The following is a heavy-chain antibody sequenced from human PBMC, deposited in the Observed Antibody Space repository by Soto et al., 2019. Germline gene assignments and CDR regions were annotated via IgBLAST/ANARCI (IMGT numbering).Heavy chain of an antibody. Sequence: SETLSLTCTVSGGSISSSDCYWGWLRQTPGKGLEFIGSMYYSGTTYYNPSLKSRVTISVDTSKNQFTLKLISVTAADTAVYYCAVVDSTGNWFDPWGEGALVTVSS. V-gene: IGHV4-39*01. CDR1: GGSISSSDCY. CDR2: MYYSGTT. D-gene: IGHD6-25*01. CDR3: AVVDSTGNWFDP. J-gene: IGHJ5*02.